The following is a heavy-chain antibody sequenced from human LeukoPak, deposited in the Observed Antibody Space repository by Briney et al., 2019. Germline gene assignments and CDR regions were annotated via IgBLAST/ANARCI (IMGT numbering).Heavy chain of an antibody. CDR3: ARVVGAQLGVYFDY. CDR2: ISAYNGNT. V-gene: IGHV1-18*01. CDR1: GYTFTSYG. D-gene: IGHD1-26*01. J-gene: IGHJ4*02. Sequence: ASVKVSCKASGYTFTSYGISWVRPAPRQGLEWMGWISAYNGNTNYAQKLQGRVTMTTDTSTSTAYMELRSLRSDDTAVYYCARVVGAQLGVYFDYWGQGTLVTVSS.